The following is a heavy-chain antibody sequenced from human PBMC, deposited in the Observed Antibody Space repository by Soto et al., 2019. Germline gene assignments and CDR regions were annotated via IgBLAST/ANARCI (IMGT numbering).Heavy chain of an antibody. J-gene: IGHJ3*02. Sequence: EVQLVESGGGLVKPGGSLRLSCAASGFTFSNAWMSWVRQAPGKGLEWVGRIKSKTDGGTTDYAAPVKGRFTISRDDSNNTLYLQMNSLKPEVTAVYYCTTDLGDYVWGSYRPDAFDIWGQGTMVTVSS. CDR2: IKSKTDGGTT. CDR3: TTDLGDYVWGSYRPDAFDI. D-gene: IGHD3-16*02. V-gene: IGHV3-15*01. CDR1: GFTFSNAW.